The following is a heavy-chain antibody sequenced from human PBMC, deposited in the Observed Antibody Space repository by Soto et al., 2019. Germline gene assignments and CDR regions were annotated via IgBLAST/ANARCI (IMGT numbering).Heavy chain of an antibody. CDR1: GDAIGNGDYY. D-gene: IGHD2-21*01. CDR2: IFHSGST. CDR3: AREVMYSPARGFPIIN. J-gene: IGHJ4*02. Sequence: QVQLQESGPGLVKPSQTLSVTCTVSGDAIGNGDYYWTWVRQHPGKALEWLGNIFHSGSTYTNPSLKSRVTISLDTSKNMFYLRLTSVTAADTAVYYSAREVMYSPARGFPIINWGQGTLVTVSS. V-gene: IGHV4-31*03.